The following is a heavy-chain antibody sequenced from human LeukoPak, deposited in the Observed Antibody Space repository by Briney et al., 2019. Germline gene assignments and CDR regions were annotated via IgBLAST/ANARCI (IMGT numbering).Heavy chain of an antibody. D-gene: IGHD1-26*01. V-gene: IGHV3-48*01. CDR3: ATTGSYLGGYYYYGMDV. Sequence: GGSLRLSCAASGFTFSSYSMNWVRQAPGKGLEWVSYISSSSSTIYYADSVKGRFTISRDNAKNSLYLQMNSLRAEDTAVYYCATTGSYLGGYYYYGMDVWGQGTTVTVSS. CDR1: GFTFSSYS. CDR2: ISSSSSTI. J-gene: IGHJ6*02.